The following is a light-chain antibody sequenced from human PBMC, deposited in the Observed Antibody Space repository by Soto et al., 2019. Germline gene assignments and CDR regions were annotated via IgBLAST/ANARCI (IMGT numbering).Light chain of an antibody. J-gene: IGKJ5*01. V-gene: IGKV4-1*01. Sequence: DIVMTQSPDSLAVPLGERATINCTSSQSVLYRSNNKNYLAWYQHKPGQPPKMIIYWASTRESGVPDRFSGSGSGTDFTLTISSLQAEDVAVYYCQQYYSSRPITFGQGTRLEIK. CDR3: QQYYSSRPIT. CDR2: WAS. CDR1: QSVLYRSNNKNY.